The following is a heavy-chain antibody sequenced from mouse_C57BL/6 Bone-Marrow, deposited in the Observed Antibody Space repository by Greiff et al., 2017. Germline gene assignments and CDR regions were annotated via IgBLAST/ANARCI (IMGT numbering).Heavy chain of an antibody. V-gene: IGHV1-5*01. D-gene: IGHD1-1*01. Sequence: EVQLQQSGTVLARPGASVKMSCKTSGYTFTSYWMHWVKQRPGQGLEWIGAIYPGNSDTSYNQKFKGKAKLTAVTSASTAYMALSSLTNEDSAVYSCTSYYYCGSSPAWFAYWGQGTLVTVSA. J-gene: IGHJ3*01. CDR3: TSYYYCGSSPAWFAY. CDR1: GYTFTSYW. CDR2: IYPGNSDT.